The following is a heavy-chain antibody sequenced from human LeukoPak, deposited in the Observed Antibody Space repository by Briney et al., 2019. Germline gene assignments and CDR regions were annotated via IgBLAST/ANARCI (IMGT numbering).Heavy chain of an antibody. CDR2: INHSGST. CDR1: GGSISSSSYY. D-gene: IGHD6-13*01. J-gene: IGHJ4*02. CDR3: ARGRRIAAAGTYDY. V-gene: IGHV4-39*07. Sequence: SETLSLTCTVSGGSISSSSYYWGWIRQPPGKGLEWIGEINHSGSTNYNPSLKSRVTISVDTSKNQFSLKLSSVTAADTAVYYCARGRRIAAAGTYDYWGQGTLVTVSS.